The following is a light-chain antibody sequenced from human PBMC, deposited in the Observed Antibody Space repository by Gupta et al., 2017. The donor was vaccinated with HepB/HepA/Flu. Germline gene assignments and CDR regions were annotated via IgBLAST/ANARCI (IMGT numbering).Light chain of an antibody. CDR3: QQYNSYPLT. Sequence: SQITQSPSSLSPSVGDRVTITCRASQGISSWLAWYQQKPGKAPKSLIYDASSLQSGVPSRFSGSGSGIXFTLTIXSLQPDDFATYYCQQYNSYPLTFGXGTKVEIK. J-gene: IGKJ4*01. V-gene: IGKV1D-16*01. CDR2: DAS. CDR1: QGISSW.